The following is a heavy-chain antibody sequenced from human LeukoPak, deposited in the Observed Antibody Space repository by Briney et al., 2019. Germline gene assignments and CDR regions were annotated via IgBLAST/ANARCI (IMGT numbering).Heavy chain of an antibody. CDR3: ARDKQLDWAHYYYYYMDV. V-gene: IGHV3-23*01. Sequence: PGGSLRLSCAASRFSFSSYGMHWVRQAPGKGLEWVSGITGSGGSTHYADSVKGRFTISRDNSKNTLYLQMNSLRAEDTAVYYCARDKQLDWAHYYYYYMDVWGKGTTVTVSS. D-gene: IGHD1-1*01. CDR1: RFSFSSYG. CDR2: ITGSGGST. J-gene: IGHJ6*03.